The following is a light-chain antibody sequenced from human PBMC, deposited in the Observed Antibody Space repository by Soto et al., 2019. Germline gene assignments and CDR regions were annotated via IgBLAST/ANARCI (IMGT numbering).Light chain of an antibody. Sequence: EFVLTQSPGTLSLSPGERATLSCRASQTVRNNYLAWYQQKPGQAPRLLIYDASSRATGIPDRFSGGGSGTDFTLTISRLEPEDFAVYYCQQFSSYPLTSGGRTKVDI. J-gene: IGKJ4*01. V-gene: IGKV3-20*01. CDR3: QQFSSYPLT. CDR1: QTVRNNY. CDR2: DAS.